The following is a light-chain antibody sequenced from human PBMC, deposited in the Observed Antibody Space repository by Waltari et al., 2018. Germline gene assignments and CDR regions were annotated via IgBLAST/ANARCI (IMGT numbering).Light chain of an antibody. V-gene: IGKV1-39*01. J-gene: IGKJ4*01. CDR3: QQSYRTPPLT. Sequence: DIQMTQSPSSLSASVGDRVTITCLASQSIRGYLSWYQQKPGKAPKVLIYATSSLQSGVPSRFSGSGSGTDFTLTISSLQPEDFATYYCQQSYRTPPLTFGGGTKVEIK. CDR2: ATS. CDR1: QSIRGY.